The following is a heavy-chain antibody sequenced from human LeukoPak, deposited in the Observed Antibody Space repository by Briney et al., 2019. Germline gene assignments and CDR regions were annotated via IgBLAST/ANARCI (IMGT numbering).Heavy chain of an antibody. CDR3: AKEAGSYYYDSSGNIDY. J-gene: IGHJ4*02. CDR1: GFTFSSYA. Sequence: PGGSLRLSCAASGFTFSSYAMSWVRQAPGKGLEWVSAISGSGGSTYYAASVKGRFTISRDNSKNTLYLQMNSLRAEDTAVYYCAKEAGSYYYDSSGNIDYWGQGTLVTVSS. V-gene: IGHV3-23*01. D-gene: IGHD3-22*01. CDR2: ISGSGGST.